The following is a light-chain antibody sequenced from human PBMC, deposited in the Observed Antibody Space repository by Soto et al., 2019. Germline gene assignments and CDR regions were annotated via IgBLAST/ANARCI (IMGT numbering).Light chain of an antibody. J-gene: IGKJ2*01. CDR3: QQYGDWPPDT. CDR1: QSVSRN. Sequence: EIVMTQSPATRSVSPGERATLSCRASQSVSRNLAWYQQKPGQPPRLLIYDASTRATGVPARFGGSGSGTEFTLTISGLQSEDFAVYYCQQYGDWPPDTFGQGTKVDIK. V-gene: IGKV3-15*01. CDR2: DAS.